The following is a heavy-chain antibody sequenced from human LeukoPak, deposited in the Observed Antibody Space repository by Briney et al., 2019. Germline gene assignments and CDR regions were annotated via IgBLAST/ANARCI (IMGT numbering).Heavy chain of an antibody. CDR2: IYYSGST. J-gene: IGHJ4*02. V-gene: IGHV4-39*01. CDR3: ARLCQVTTRAKFEY. D-gene: IGHD4-17*01. Sequence: SETLSLTCTVSGGFLSSGSYYWGWIRQSPGKGLAWIVSIYYSGSTLYNASFESRVTMSVDTSKNQFSLKLSSVTAADTAVYYCARLCQVTTRAKFEYWGQGILVTVSS. CDR1: GGFLSSGSYY.